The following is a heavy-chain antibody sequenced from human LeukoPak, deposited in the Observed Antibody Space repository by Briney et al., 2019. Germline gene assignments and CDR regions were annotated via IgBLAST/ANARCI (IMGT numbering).Heavy chain of an antibody. Sequence: GGSLRLSCAASGFTFSSYKMNWVRQAPGKGLEWVSFISSSSNYIYYADSVKGRFTISRDNAKNSLYLQMNSLRAEDTAVYYCAKDLRYSSRWYPFDYWGQGTVVTVSS. CDR3: AKDLRYSSRWYPFDY. J-gene: IGHJ4*02. CDR1: GFTFSSYK. V-gene: IGHV3-21*04. CDR2: ISSSSNYI. D-gene: IGHD6-13*01.